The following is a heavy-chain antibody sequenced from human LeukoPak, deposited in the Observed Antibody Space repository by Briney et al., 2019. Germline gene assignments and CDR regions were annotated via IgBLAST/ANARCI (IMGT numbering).Heavy chain of an antibody. D-gene: IGHD1-26*01. CDR3: ARDPYSGGYGDYYYYYMDV. CDR2: ITSSSSYI. CDR1: GFTFSSYN. J-gene: IGHJ6*03. Sequence: GGSLRLSCAASGFTFSSYNMNWVRQAPGKGLEWVSSITSSSSYIYYADSVKGRFTISGDNAKNSLYLQINSLRAEDTAVYYCARDPYSGGYGDYYYYYMDVWGKGTTVTISS. V-gene: IGHV3-21*01.